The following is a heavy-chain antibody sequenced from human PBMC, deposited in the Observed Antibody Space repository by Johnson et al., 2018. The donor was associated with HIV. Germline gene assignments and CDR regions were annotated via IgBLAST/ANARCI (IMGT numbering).Heavy chain of an antibody. CDR1: GFTFSSYA. J-gene: IGHJ3*02. Sequence: QVQLVESGGGVVQPGRSLRLSCAASGFTFSSYAMHWVRQAPGKGLEWVAVISYDASYKYYADSVNGRFTISRDNSKNTLYLQMNSLRAEDTGVYSCAKIGAAAGLKDAFDIWGQGTMVTVSS. CDR3: AKIGAAAGLKDAFDI. CDR2: ISYDASYK. D-gene: IGHD6-13*01. V-gene: IGHV3-30*04.